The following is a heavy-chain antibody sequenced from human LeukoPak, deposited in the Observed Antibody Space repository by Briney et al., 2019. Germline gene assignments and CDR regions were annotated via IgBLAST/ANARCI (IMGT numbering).Heavy chain of an antibody. CDR1: GFTFSIYA. CDR3: AKDYAFDI. J-gene: IGHJ3*02. Sequence: GGSLRLSCAASGFTFSIYAMSGGRQAPGKGLERGSAISGSGGSTYYADSVKGRFTISRDNSKNTLYLQMNSLRAEDTAVYYCAKDYAFDIWGQGTMVTVSS. CDR2: ISGSGGST. V-gene: IGHV3-23*01.